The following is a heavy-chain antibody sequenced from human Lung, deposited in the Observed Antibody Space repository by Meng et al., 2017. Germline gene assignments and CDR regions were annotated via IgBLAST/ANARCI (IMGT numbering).Heavy chain of an antibody. CDR2: IFYSGTT. CDR3: ARVGSAAGTGWFDP. D-gene: IGHD6-13*01. Sequence: SETLSLTCTVSGGAISSGADFWSWFRQHPGKGLEWIGYIFYSGTTYYNPSLKSRVTISVDTSKNQFSLKLTSVTVADTAMYYCARVGSAAGTGWFDPWGPGTLVTVSS. J-gene: IGHJ5*02. V-gene: IGHV4-31*03. CDR1: GGAISSGADF.